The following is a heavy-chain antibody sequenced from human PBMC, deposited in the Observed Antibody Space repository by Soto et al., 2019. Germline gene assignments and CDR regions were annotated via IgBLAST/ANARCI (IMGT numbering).Heavy chain of an antibody. J-gene: IGHJ4*02. D-gene: IGHD5-12*01. Sequence: SETLSLTCTVSGGSISDYYWSWIRQPPGKGLEWIGYIYDSGSTNYNPSLKTRVTISVDTSKNQFFLELSSVTSADTAVYYCARDNGYSGYDPFDYWGQGALVTVS. CDR3: ARDNGYSGYDPFDY. CDR1: GGSISDYY. V-gene: IGHV4-59*01. CDR2: IYDSGST.